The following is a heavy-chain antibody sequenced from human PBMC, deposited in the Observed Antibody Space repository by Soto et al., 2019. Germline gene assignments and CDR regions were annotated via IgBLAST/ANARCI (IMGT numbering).Heavy chain of an antibody. D-gene: IGHD6-13*01. V-gene: IGHV3-15*01. CDR2: IKSKTDGGTT. CDR1: GFTFSNAW. Sequence: VGSLRLSCAASGFTFSNAWTSWVRQAPGKGLEWVGRIKSKTDGGTTDYAAPVKGRFTISRDDSKNTLYLQMNSLKTEDTAVYYCTTGIAASIFDYWGQGTLVTVSS. J-gene: IGHJ4*02. CDR3: TTGIAASIFDY.